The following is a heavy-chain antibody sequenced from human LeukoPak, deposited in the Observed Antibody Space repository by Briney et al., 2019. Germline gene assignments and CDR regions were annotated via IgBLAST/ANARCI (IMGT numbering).Heavy chain of an antibody. CDR1: GFSVSNYY. J-gene: IGHJ6*02. V-gene: IGHV3-23*01. CDR2: ISGSGGST. CDR3: AKDRPSNYALDYYYYYGMDV. D-gene: IGHD1-7*01. Sequence: PGGSLRLSCAVSGFSVSNYYMSWVRQAPGKGLEWVSAISGSGGSTYYADSVKGRFTISRDNSKNTLYLQMNSLRAEDTAVYYCAKDRPSNYALDYYYYYGMDVWGQGTTVTVSS.